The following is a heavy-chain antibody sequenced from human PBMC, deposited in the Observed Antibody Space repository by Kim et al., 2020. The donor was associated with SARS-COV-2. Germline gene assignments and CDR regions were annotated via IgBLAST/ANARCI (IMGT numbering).Heavy chain of an antibody. J-gene: IGHJ4*02. Sequence: GGSLRLSCAASGFIFSDYYMTWIRQAPGQGLEWLSDISSSSHTSCTDSVRGRFTISRDNARKSLYLQMNSLRVGDTAVYYCARDRDGYNSFDLWGPGTLVTVSS. CDR1: GFIFSDYY. V-gene: IGHV3-11*06. CDR3: ARDRDGYNSFDL. CDR2: ISSSSHT. D-gene: IGHD5-18*01.